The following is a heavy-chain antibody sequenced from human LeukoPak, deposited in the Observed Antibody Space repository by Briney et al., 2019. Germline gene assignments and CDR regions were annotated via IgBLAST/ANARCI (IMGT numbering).Heavy chain of an antibody. D-gene: IGHD3-16*01. CDR2: IYHSGST. CDR1: GSGYSISGGYY. Sequence: SETLSLTCTVSGSGYSISGGYYWGWIRQPPGKGLEWIGSIYHSGSTYYNPSLKSRATISVDTSKNQFSLKLSSVTAADTAVYYCARVRRSGGRFDPWGQGTLVTVSS. CDR3: ARVRRSGGRFDP. V-gene: IGHV4-38-2*02. J-gene: IGHJ5*02.